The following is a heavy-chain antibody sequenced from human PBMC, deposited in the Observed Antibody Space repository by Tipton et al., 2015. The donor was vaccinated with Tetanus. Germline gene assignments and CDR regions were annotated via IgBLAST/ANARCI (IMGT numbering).Heavy chain of an antibody. CDR3: ARFGTVFLRFGELSGYYSVDV. CDR1: GGSMSNNY. CDR2: IFHSGST. J-gene: IGHJ6*03. Sequence: TLSLTCTVSGGSMSNNYWSWIRQPPGKGLEWIAYIFHSGSTNYSPSLKSRVAISMDTSKNQISPKLSSVTAADTAVYYCARFGTVFLRFGELSGYYSVDVWGQGTTVTVSS. D-gene: IGHD3-10*01. V-gene: IGHV4-59*01.